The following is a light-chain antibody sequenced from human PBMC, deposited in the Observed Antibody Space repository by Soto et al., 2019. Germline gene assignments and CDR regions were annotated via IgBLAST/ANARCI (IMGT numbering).Light chain of an antibody. Sequence: QSVLTQPASVSAAPGQRVTISCTGSSSNIGAGYDVHWYQQLAGSAPKLLIYDNTNRTSGVPDRFSASRSGASASLAINRLQADDEADYYCQSYDSGLGGVLFGGGTKLTVL. J-gene: IGLJ3*02. CDR2: DNT. V-gene: IGLV1-40*01. CDR1: SSNIGAGYD. CDR3: QSYDSGLGGVL.